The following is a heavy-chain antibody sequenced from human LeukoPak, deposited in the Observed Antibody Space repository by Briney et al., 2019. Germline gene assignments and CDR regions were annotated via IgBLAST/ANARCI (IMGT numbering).Heavy chain of an antibody. CDR2: ISYDGDDK. V-gene: IGHV3-30-3*01. CDR3: AKDLDY. J-gene: IGHJ4*02. CDR1: GFTFTSYA. Sequence: GGSLRLSCAASGFTFTSYAMHWVRQAPGKGLEWVAVISYDGDDKYCADSVKGRFTISRDNSKNTLYLQMNILRAEDTAVYYCAKDLDYWGQGTLVTVSS.